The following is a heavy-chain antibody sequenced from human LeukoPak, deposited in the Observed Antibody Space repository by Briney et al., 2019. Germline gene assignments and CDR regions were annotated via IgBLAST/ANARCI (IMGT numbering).Heavy chain of an antibody. J-gene: IGHJ6*02. V-gene: IGHV3-30*02. CDR1: GFTFSSYG. D-gene: IGHD6-19*01. Sequence: GGSLRLSCAASGFTFSSYGMHWVRQAPGKGLEWVASIRYDGSNKYYADSVKGRFTISRDNSKSTLYLQMNSLRAEDTAVYYCASTVGSGWFTPPSYYYYYGMDVWGQGTTVTVSS. CDR2: IRYDGSNK. CDR3: ASTVGSGWFTPPSYYYYYGMDV.